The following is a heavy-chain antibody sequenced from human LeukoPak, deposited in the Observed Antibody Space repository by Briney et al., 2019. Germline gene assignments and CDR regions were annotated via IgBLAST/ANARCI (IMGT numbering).Heavy chain of an antibody. CDR3: AKDIGRSSGPTDY. V-gene: IGHV3-30*02. CDR1: GFTFSSYG. Sequence: GGSLRLSCAASGFTFSSYGMHWVRQAPGKGLEWVAFIRYVGSNKYYADSVKGRFTISRDNSKNTLYLQMNSLRAEDTAVYYCAKDIGRSSGPTDYWGQGTLVTVSS. CDR2: IRYVGSNK. J-gene: IGHJ4*02. D-gene: IGHD3-22*01.